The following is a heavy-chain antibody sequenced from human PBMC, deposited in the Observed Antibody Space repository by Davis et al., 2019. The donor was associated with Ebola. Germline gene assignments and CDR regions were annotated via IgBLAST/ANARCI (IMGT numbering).Heavy chain of an antibody. V-gene: IGHV1-3*01. J-gene: IGHJ5*02. CDR2: INAGNGNT. Sequence: ASVTVSCKASGYTFTSYAMHWVRQAPGQRLEWMGWINAGNGNTKYSQKFQGRVTITRDTSASTAYMELRSLRSDDTAVYYCARAAGRRWFDPWGQGPRSPSPQ. D-gene: IGHD6-13*01. CDR3: ARAAGRRWFDP. CDR1: GYTFTSYA.